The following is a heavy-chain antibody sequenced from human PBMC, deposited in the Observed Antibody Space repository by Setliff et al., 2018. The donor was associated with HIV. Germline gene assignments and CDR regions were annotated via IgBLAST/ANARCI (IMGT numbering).Heavy chain of an antibody. CDR2: IKSKTDGETE. V-gene: IGHV3-15*01. CDR1: GFTFTNAW. Sequence: GGSLRLSCAASGFTFTNAWMSWVRQAPGKGLEWVGRIKSKTDGETEDYAAPVKGRFTISRDDSRSTLYLQMNSLITEDTALYYCTTAVAQNWYGTGNENYWGQGTLVTVSS. D-gene: IGHD3-10*01. CDR3: TTAVAQNWYGTGNENY. J-gene: IGHJ4*02.